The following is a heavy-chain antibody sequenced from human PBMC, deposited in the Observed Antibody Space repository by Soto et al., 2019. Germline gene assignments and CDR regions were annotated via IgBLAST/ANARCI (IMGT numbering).Heavy chain of an antibody. CDR3: ASVLRFVEWYSPNTFDY. D-gene: IGHD3-3*01. J-gene: IGHJ4*02. Sequence: PGGSLRLSCAASGFTFSSYAMSWVRQAPGKGLEWVSTISGSDSSTFYADSVKGRFTISRDNSKNTLFLQMNSLRVEDTAVYYCASVLRFVEWYSPNTFDYRGQGTLVTVSS. V-gene: IGHV3-23*01. CDR2: ISGSDSST. CDR1: GFTFSSYA.